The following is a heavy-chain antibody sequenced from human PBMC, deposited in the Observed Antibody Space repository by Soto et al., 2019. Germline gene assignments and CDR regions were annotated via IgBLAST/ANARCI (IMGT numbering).Heavy chain of an antibody. V-gene: IGHV4-38-2*01. CDR3: ARPATTTPPFPGQ. CDR2: VYHSGST. CDR1: GYSISSAYY. D-gene: IGHD1-1*01. Sequence: PSETLSLTCVVSGYSISSAYYWGWIRQPPGKGLEWVGSVYHSGSTYYNPSLKSRITISLDTSKNHFSMKLRSATASDSAVYYRARPATTTPPFPGQWGQGARVTVAS. J-gene: IGHJ4*02.